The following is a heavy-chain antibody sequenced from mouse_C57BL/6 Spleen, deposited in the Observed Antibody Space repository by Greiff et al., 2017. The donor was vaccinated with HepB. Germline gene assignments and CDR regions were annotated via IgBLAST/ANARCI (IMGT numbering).Heavy chain of an antibody. V-gene: IGHV1-54*01. CDR3: ARDGYDGYP. J-gene: IGHJ3*01. Sequence: VQLQQSGAELVRPGTSVKVSCKASGYAFTNYLIEWVKQRPGQGLEWIGVINPGSGGTNYNEKFKGKATLTADKSSSTAYMQLSSLTSEDSAVYFCARDGYDGYPWGQGTLVTVSA. D-gene: IGHD2-3*01. CDR1: GYAFTNYL. CDR2: INPGSGGT.